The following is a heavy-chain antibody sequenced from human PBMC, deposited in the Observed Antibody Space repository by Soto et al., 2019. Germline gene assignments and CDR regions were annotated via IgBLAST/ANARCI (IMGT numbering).Heavy chain of an antibody. CDR1: GFTFSSYW. V-gene: IGHV3-74*01. CDR2: INSDGSST. J-gene: IGHJ6*02. CDR3: ARGGYCSGGSCHYYGMDV. D-gene: IGHD2-15*01. Sequence: EVQQVESGGGLVQPGGSLRLSCAASGFTFSSYWMHWVRQAPGKGLVWVSRINSDGSSTSYADSVKGRFTISRDNAKNTLYLQMNSLRAEDTAVYYCARGGYCSGGSCHYYGMDVWGQGTTVTVSS.